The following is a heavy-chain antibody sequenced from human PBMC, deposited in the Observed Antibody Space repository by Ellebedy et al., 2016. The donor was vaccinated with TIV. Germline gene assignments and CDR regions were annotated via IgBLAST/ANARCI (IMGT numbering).Heavy chain of an antibody. CDR2: IYYSGST. Sequence: GSLRLSXTVSGGAISSSSYYWGWIRQPPGKGLEWIGSIYYSGSTYYNPSLKSRVTISVDTSKNQFSLKLSSVTAADTAVYYCARVTSIRAFNPWGQGTLVTVSS. CDR1: GGAISSSSYY. D-gene: IGHD2-2*01. J-gene: IGHJ5*02. V-gene: IGHV4-39*07. CDR3: ARVTSIRAFNP.